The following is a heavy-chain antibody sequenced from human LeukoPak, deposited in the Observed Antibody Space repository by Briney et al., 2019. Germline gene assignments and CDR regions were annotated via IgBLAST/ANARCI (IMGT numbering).Heavy chain of an antibody. Sequence: SVKVSCKASGGTFSSYAISWVRQAPGQGLGWMGRIIPIFGIANYAQKFQGRVTITADKSTSTAYMELSSLRSEDTAVYYCAKKSSVVVTAGDAFDIWGQGTMVTVAS. CDR2: IIPIFGIA. V-gene: IGHV1-69*04. CDR3: AKKSSVVVTAGDAFDI. CDR1: GGTFSSYA. J-gene: IGHJ3*02. D-gene: IGHD2-21*02.